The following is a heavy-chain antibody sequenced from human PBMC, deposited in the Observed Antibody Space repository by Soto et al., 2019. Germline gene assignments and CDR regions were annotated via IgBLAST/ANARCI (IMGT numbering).Heavy chain of an antibody. CDR3: AGASQYCSAATCSPCALDI. J-gene: IGHJ3*02. Sequence: GGSLRLSGGASGCTVSSNYMTWVRQAPGKGLEWVSAIYSGGSTYYADSVKGRFTISRHTSENTLFLQMNSLRPDDTAVYYCAGASQYCSAATCSPCALDIWGQGTMVTV. V-gene: IGHV3-53*04. CDR1: GCTVSSNY. D-gene: IGHD2-15*01. CDR2: IYSGGST.